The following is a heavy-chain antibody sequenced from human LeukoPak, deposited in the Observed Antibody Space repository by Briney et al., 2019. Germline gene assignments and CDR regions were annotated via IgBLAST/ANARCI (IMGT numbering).Heavy chain of an antibody. CDR3: AREPTIGEMATISDAFDI. J-gene: IGHJ3*02. D-gene: IGHD5-24*01. Sequence: GGSLRLSCAASGFTFSSYWMSWVRQAPGKGLEWVANIKQDGSEKYYVDSVKGRFTISRDNAKNSLYPQMNSLRAEDTAVYYCAREPTIGEMATISDAFDIWGQGTMVTVSS. CDR1: GFTFSSYW. V-gene: IGHV3-7*01. CDR2: IKQDGSEK.